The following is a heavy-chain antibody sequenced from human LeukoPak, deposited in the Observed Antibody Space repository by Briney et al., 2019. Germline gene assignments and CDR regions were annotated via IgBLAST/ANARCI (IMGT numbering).Heavy chain of an antibody. J-gene: IGHJ5*02. CDR3: ARERTPYYYDSSGYYYRGWFDP. Sequence: ASVKVSCKASGYTFTGYYMHWVRQAPGQGLEWKGRINPNSGGTNYAQKFQGRVTMTRDTSISTAYMELSRLRSDDTAVYYCARERTPYYYDSSGYYYRGWFDPWGQGTLVTVSS. CDR2: INPNSGGT. CDR1: GYTFTGYY. D-gene: IGHD3-22*01. V-gene: IGHV1-2*06.